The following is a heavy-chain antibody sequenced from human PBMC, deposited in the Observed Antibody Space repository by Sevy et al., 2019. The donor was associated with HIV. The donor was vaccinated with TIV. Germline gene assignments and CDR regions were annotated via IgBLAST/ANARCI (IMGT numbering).Heavy chain of an antibody. CDR1: GGSINSDSYY. J-gene: IGHJ4*02. D-gene: IGHD2-21*02. V-gene: IGHV4-39*01. CDR3: ARFEYGDYVSHFEY. CDR2: IYYSGTT. Sequence: ETLSLTCTVSGGSINSDSYYWGWIRQPPGKGLEWIGNIYYSGTTYYNPSLKSRVTISVDTSKNQFSLKLSSVTAADTAVYYCARFEYGDYVSHFEYWGQGTLVTVSS.